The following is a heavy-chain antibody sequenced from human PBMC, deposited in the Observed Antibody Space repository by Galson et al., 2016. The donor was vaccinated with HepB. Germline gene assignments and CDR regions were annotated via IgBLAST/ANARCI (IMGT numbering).Heavy chain of an antibody. V-gene: IGHV1-46*01. J-gene: IGHJ4*02. D-gene: IGHD5-24*01. CDR3: AGDPGDGYNLPYDY. Sequence: SVKVSCKASGYTFTSYYMHWVRQAPGQGLEWMGTINPRGGSTGYAQKFQGRVTMTRDTSTSTVYMELSSLRSEDTAVYYCAGDPGDGYNLPYDYWGQGTLVTVSS. CDR2: INPRGGST. CDR1: GYTFTSYY.